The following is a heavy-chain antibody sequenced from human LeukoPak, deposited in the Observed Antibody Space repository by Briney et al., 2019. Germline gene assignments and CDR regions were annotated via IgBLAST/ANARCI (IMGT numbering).Heavy chain of an antibody. J-gene: IGHJ3*02. V-gene: IGHV2-70*11. CDR1: GFSLTTTAMC. CDR2: IDWDEDK. Sequence: SGPALVQPTQTLTLTCTFSGFSLTTTAMCVNWIRQPPVKALEWLARIDWDEDKYYSTTLKTRLTISKDTSKNQVVLTMTTVDPVDTAMYYCARGTTMNMSDAFDIWGQGTLVTVSS. CDR3: ARGTTMNMSDAFDI. D-gene: IGHD4-17*01.